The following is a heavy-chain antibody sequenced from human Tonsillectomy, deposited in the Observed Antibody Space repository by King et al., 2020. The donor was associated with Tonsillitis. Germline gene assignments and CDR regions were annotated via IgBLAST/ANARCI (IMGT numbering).Heavy chain of an antibody. CDR1: GLTFRSYW. J-gene: IGHJ4*02. V-gene: IGHV3-7*01. D-gene: IGHD2-21*01. Sequence: VQLVESGGDVVQPGGSMRLSCAVSGLTFRSYWMTWVRQAPGKGLEWVASINQDGSQKDYVDSVKGRFTVSRDNAKNSLYLQMTRLRFEDTAVYYFATWVNLWSSEYWGQGTRATVSS. CDR3: ATWVNLWSSEY. CDR2: INQDGSQK.